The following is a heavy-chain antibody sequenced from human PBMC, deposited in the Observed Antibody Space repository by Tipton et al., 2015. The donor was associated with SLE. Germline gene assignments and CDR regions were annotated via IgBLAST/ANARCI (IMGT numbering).Heavy chain of an antibody. V-gene: IGHV4-34*01. Sequence: LRLSCAVYGGSFSGYYWSWIRQPPGKGLEWIGEINHSGSTNYNPSLKSRVTISVDTSKNQFSLKLSSVTAADTAVYYCARGLQLGEYFDYWGQGTLVTVSS. D-gene: IGHD1-1*01. J-gene: IGHJ4*02. CDR3: ARGLQLGEYFDY. CDR2: INHSGST. CDR1: GGSFSGYY.